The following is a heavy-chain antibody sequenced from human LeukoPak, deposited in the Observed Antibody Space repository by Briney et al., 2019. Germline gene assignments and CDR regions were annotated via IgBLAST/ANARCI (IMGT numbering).Heavy chain of an antibody. CDR1: GITFSSYA. CDR3: ARAAASDY. Sequence: GGSLRLSCAASGITFSSYAMHWVRQAPGKGLEWVAVISYDGSNKYYADSVKGRFTISRDNSKNTLYLQMNSLRAEDTAVYYCARAAASDYWGQGTLVTVSS. V-gene: IGHV3-30-3*01. J-gene: IGHJ4*02. D-gene: IGHD2-15*01. CDR2: ISYDGSNK.